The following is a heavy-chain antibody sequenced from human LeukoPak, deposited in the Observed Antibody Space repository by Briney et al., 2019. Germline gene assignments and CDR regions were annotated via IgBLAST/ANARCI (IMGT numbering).Heavy chain of an antibody. CDR3: ARANGDVDY. Sequence: PSETLSLTCTVSGGSISSSSYHWGWIRQPPGKGLEWIGTIYYSGSTYNNPSLKSRVTTSVDTSKNQFSLKLTSVTAADTAVYYCARANGDVDYWGQGTLVTVSS. CDR1: GGSISSSSYH. D-gene: IGHD4-17*01. CDR2: IYYSGST. V-gene: IGHV4-39*01. J-gene: IGHJ4*02.